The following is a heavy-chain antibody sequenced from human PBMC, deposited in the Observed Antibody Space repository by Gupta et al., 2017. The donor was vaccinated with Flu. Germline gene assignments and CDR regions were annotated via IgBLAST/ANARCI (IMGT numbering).Heavy chain of an antibody. CDR3: AREGFGELPFDY. CDR2: IWYDGSNK. D-gene: IGHD3-10*01. V-gene: IGHV3-33*01. CDR1: GFTFSSYG. Sequence: QVQLVESGGGVVQPGRSLRLSCAASGFTFSSYGMHWVRQAPGKGLEWVAVIWYDGSNKYYADSVKGRFTISRDNSKNTLYLQMNSLRAEDTAVYYCAREGFGELPFDYWGQGTLVTVSS. J-gene: IGHJ4*02.